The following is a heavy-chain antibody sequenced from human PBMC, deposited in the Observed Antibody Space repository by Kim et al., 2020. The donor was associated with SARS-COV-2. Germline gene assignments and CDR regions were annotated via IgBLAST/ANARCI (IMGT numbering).Heavy chain of an antibody. D-gene: IGHD3-9*01. CDR2: LYQTWST. J-gene: IGHJ4*02. V-gene: IGHV4-59*12. Sequence: SETLSLTCTVSGDSINDFHWSWIRQSPGRGLEWLGYLYQTWSTNYNPSLMGRVTMTLDTSKNQVSLKLTSVTAADTAMYFCARSGRGFDFLTGYSPLDYWGQGTLVTVSS. CDR3: ARSGRGFDFLTGYSPLDY. CDR1: GDSINDFH.